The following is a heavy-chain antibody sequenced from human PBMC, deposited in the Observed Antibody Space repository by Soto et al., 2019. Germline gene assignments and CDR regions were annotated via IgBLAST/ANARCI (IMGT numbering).Heavy chain of an antibody. D-gene: IGHD3-22*01. CDR1: GYTLTELS. V-gene: IGHV1-24*01. Sequence: ASVKVSCKVSGYTLTELSMHWVRQAPGKGIEWMGGFDPEDGETIYAQKFQGRVTMTEDTSTDTAYMELSSLRSEDTAVYYCATDPYYGSSGYSSNSDYWGQGTLVTVSS. J-gene: IGHJ4*02. CDR2: FDPEDGET. CDR3: ATDPYYGSSGYSSNSDY.